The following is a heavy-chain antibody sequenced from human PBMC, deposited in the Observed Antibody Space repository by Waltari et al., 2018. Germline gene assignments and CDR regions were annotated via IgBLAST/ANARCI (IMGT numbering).Heavy chain of an antibody. J-gene: IGHJ4*02. CDR1: GYNFNDYA. CDR3: AREKSLGYCAKVLCHWVVDS. V-gene: IGHV1-18*01. D-gene: IGHD2-8*01. CDR2: IDPYKGHK. Sequence: QIHLVQSGPELKKPGASVKVSCATSGYNFNDYAVTWVRQRSGQGFEWRGWIDPYKGHKSYGQARVSRTAETSTGTVYMELTSLQYDDTAVYYCAREKSLGYCAKVLCHWVVDSWGQGTLVTVSS.